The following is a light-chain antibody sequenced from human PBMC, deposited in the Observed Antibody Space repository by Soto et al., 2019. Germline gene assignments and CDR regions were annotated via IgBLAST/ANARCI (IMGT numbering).Light chain of an antibody. CDR2: AAS. CDR3: QQYNAFYT. Sequence: DIQMTQSPSSLSASVGDRVIITCRASQSVNRYLNWYQQKPGKAPKVLIYAASNLQSGVPSRFSGSGSETEFTLTISSLQPDDFATYYCQQYNAFYTFGQGTKVDIK. J-gene: IGKJ2*01. V-gene: IGKV1-39*01. CDR1: QSVNRY.